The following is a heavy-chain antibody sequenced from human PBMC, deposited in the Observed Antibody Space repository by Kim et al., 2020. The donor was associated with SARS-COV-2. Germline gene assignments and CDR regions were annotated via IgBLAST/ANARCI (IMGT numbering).Heavy chain of an antibody. J-gene: IGHJ4*02. D-gene: IGHD3-22*01. CDR2: ISYDGSNK. CDR3: APNLGYLNY. Sequence: GGSLRLSCAASGFTFSSYGMHWVRQAPGKGLEWVAVISYDGSNKYYADSVKGRFTISRDNSKNTLYLQMNSLRAEDTAVYYCAPNLGYLNYWGQGTLVTVSS. V-gene: IGHV3-30*03. CDR1: GFTFSSYG.